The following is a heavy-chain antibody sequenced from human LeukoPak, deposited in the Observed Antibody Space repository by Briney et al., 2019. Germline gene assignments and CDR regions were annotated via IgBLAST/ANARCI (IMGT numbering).Heavy chain of an antibody. CDR1: GFTFSDYA. V-gene: IGHV3-23*01. J-gene: IGHJ5*02. CDR3: ARGQYDTSRFDP. Sequence: GGSLRLSCAASGFTFSDYALGWVRQAPGRGLEWVATLSGSGAGTYYSDSVQGRFTISRDNAKNSLYLQMNSLRAEDTAVYYCARGQYDTSRFDPWGQGTLVTVSS. CDR2: LSGSGAGT. D-gene: IGHD1-1*01.